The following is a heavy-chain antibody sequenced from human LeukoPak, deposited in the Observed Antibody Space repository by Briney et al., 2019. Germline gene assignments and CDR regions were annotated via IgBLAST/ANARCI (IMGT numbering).Heavy chain of an antibody. CDR2: IGNSGSTI. Sequence: PGGSLRLSCEASGFTFSTYEMNWVRQTPGKGLEWVSCIGNSGSTIYYADSVKGRFTISRDNAKNSLYLHINSLRAEDTAVYYCARAAYGSSWYFDYWDQGNLVTVSS. CDR1: GFTFSTYE. V-gene: IGHV3-48*03. D-gene: IGHD6-13*01. CDR3: ARAAYGSSWYFDY. J-gene: IGHJ4*02.